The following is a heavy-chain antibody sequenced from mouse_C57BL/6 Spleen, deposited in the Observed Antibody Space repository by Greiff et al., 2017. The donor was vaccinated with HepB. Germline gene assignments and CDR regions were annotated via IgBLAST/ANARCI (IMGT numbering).Heavy chain of an antibody. J-gene: IGHJ2*01. D-gene: IGHD1-1*01. CDR2: IYIGNGYT. Sequence: EVQLQQSGAELVRPGSSVKRSCKTSGYTFPSYGLNWGKQRPGQGLEWVGYIYIGNGYTEYNEKFKGKATLTSDTSSSTAYMQLSSLTTEDSAIYFYARSPYCYGSRGGFDDWGQGTTLTVSS. V-gene: IGHV1-58*01. CDR3: ARSPYCYGSRGGFDD. CDR1: GYTFPSYG.